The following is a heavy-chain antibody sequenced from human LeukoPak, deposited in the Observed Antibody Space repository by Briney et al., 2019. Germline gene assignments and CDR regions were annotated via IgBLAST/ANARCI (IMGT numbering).Heavy chain of an antibody. D-gene: IGHD5-18*01. V-gene: IGHV1-2*06. CDR3: PRVFDEDTAQIRFDY. CDR2: INPNSGGT. J-gene: IGHJ4*02. CDR1: GYTFTGYY. Sequence: GASVKVSCKASGYTFTGYYMHWVRQAPGQGLEWMGRINPNSGGTNYAQKFQGRVTMTRDTSISTAYMELSRLRSDDTAVYYCPRVFDEDTAQIRFDYWGQGTLVTVSS.